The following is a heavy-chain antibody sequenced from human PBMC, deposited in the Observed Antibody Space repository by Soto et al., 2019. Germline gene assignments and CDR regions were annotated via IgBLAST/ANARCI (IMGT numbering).Heavy chain of an antibody. D-gene: IGHD3-10*01. V-gene: IGHV1-8*01. Sequence: QEQLVQSGAEVKKPGASVKVSCKASGYTFTNYDINWVRQAPGQGLEWMGWMNPNSGNTDIAQKFQGRVTMTRDPSISTAYMELRSLTSDDTAVFSGAREVSFSGSGRGIYYYALDVWGQGTTVTVSS. J-gene: IGHJ6*02. CDR3: AREVSFSGSGRGIYYYALDV. CDR1: GYTFTNYD. CDR2: MNPNSGNT.